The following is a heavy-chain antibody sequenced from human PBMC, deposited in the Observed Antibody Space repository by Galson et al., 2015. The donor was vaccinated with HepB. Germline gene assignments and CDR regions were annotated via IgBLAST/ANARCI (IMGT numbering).Heavy chain of an antibody. CDR2: IWYDGSNK. Sequence: SLRLSCAASGFTFSSYGMHWVRQAPGKGLEWVAVIWYDGSNKYYADSVKGRFTTSRDNSKNTLYLQMNSLRAEGTAVYYCARDDSPYYYPMVQGVIITRSGFDYWGQGTLVTVSS. CDR1: GFTFSSYG. D-gene: IGHD3-10*01. CDR3: ARDDSPYYYPMVQGVIITRSGFDY. J-gene: IGHJ4*02. V-gene: IGHV3-33*01.